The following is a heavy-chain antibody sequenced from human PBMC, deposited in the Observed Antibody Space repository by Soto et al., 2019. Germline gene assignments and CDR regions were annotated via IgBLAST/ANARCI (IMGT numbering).Heavy chain of an antibody. CDR1: GYTFTSYG. V-gene: IGHV1-18*01. J-gene: IGHJ5*02. D-gene: IGHD3-10*01. CDR3: ARGVGSGSYYNQYNWFDP. CDR2: LSVYNGNT. Sequence: ASVKVSCKASGYTFTSYGISWVRQAPGQGLEWMGWLSVYNGNTNYAQKFQGRVTMTTDTSTSTAYMELRSLRSDDTAVYYCARGVGSGSYYNQYNWFDPWGQGTLVTVSS.